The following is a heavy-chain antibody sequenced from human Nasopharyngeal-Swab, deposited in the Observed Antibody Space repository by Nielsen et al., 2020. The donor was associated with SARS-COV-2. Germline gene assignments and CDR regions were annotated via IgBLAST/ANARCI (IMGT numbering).Heavy chain of an antibody. CDR3: AREGFSITIFGVVIRWFDP. J-gene: IGHJ5*02. V-gene: IGHV4-30-4*01. CDR2: IYYSGST. Sequence: SETLSLTCTVSGGSISSGDYYWSWLRQPPGQGLEWIGYIYYSGSTYYNPSLKSRVTISVDTSKNQFSLKLSSVTAADTAVYYCAREGFSITIFGVVIRWFDPWGQGTLVTVSS. CDR1: GGSISSGDYY. D-gene: IGHD3-3*01.